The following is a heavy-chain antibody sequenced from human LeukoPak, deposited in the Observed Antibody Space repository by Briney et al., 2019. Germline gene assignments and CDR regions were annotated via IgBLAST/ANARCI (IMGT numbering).Heavy chain of an antibody. Sequence: GGSLRLSCAASGFTFSSYSMNWVRQAPGKGLEWGSSISSSSSYIYYADSVKGRFTISRDNAKNSLYLQMNSLRAEDTAVYYCARRGHGYGSPFDYWGQGTLVTVSS. CDR3: ARRGHGYGSPFDY. D-gene: IGHD5-18*01. CDR2: ISSSSSYI. J-gene: IGHJ4*02. V-gene: IGHV3-21*01. CDR1: GFTFSSYS.